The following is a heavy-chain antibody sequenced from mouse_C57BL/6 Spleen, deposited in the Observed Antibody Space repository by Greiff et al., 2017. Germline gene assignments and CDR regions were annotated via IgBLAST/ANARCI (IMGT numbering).Heavy chain of an antibody. CDR2: IDPSDSYT. D-gene: IGHD1-1*01. J-gene: IGHJ4*01. CDR1: GYTFTSYW. CDR3: ARLLRRGARDY. Sequence: QVQLQQPGAELVMPGASVKLSCKASGYTFTSYWMHWVKQRPGQGLEWIGEIDPSDSYTNYNQKFKGKSTLTVDKSSSTAYMQLSSLTSEDSAVYYCARLLRRGARDYWGQGTSVTVSS. V-gene: IGHV1-69*01.